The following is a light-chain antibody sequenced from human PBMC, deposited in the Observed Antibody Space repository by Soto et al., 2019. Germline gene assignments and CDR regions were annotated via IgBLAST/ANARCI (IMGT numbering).Light chain of an antibody. CDR3: HSYDDSLSGPV. Sequence: QSVLTQPPSASGSPGQSVSISCTGSSSDLGNHNFVSWYQQYPGKAPKLMIFEVSKRPSGVPDRFSASKSGNTASLTVSGLQAEDEADYYCHSYDDSLSGPVFGGGTKLTVL. J-gene: IGLJ3*02. CDR1: SSDLGNHNF. V-gene: IGLV2-8*01. CDR2: EVS.